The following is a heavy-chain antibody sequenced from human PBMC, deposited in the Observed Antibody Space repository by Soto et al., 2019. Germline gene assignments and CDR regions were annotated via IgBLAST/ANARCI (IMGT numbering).Heavy chain of an antibody. Sequence: PGGSLRLSCAASGFTFSSYAMNWVRQAPGKGLEWVSVISGSDGSTYYADSVKGRFTISRDNSKNTLNLQMSSLRAEDTAVYFCVKEGYYYDSSGYYYGWFDPWGQGTLVTVSS. J-gene: IGHJ5*02. CDR2: ISGSDGST. CDR3: VKEGYYYDSSGYYYGWFDP. CDR1: GFTFSSYA. V-gene: IGHV3-23*01. D-gene: IGHD3-22*01.